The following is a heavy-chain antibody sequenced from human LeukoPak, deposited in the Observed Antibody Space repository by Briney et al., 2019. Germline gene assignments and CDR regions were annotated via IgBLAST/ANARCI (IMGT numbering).Heavy chain of an antibody. CDR3: AKLGNSGSLYNGFDP. CDR2: ISGSGGST. V-gene: IGHV3-23*01. D-gene: IGHD2/OR15-2a*01. CDR1: GFTFSAYA. J-gene: IGHJ5*02. Sequence: GGSLRLSCAASGFTFSAYAMTWVRQAPGKGLECVSTISGSGGSTYYADSVKGRFTISRDNSKNTLSLQMNSLRADDTAIYYCAKLGNSGSLYNGFDPWGQGTLVTVSS.